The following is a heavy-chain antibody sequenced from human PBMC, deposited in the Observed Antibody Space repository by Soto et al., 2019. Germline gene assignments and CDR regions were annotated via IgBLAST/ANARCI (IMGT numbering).Heavy chain of an antibody. CDR2: INPATGAA. CDR3: ARGGGVGVAGSAAFEM. Sequence: QLHLVQSGAVVKKPGASVTVSCSASGYPVTAYYMHWVRQGPGRGLEWMGGINPATGAAKYTQTFQGRVTITRDTSTSTVFMELSGLTSEDTAVFYCARGGGVGVAGSAAFEMWGQGTVVTVSS. V-gene: IGHV1-2*02. D-gene: IGHD3-3*01. J-gene: IGHJ3*02. CDR1: GYPVTAYY.